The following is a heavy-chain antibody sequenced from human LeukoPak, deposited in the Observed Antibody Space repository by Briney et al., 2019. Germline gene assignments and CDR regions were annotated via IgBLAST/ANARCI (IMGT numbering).Heavy chain of an antibody. Sequence: PGGSLRLSCAASGFTFDDYAMHWVRQAPGKGLEWVSGISWNSGSIGYADSVKGRFTISRDNAKKSLYLQMNSLRAEDTALYYCAKDGALTGSGIFDYWGQGTLVTVSS. D-gene: IGHD3-9*01. CDR2: ISWNSGSI. CDR1: GFTFDDYA. CDR3: AKDGALTGSGIFDY. J-gene: IGHJ4*02. V-gene: IGHV3-9*01.